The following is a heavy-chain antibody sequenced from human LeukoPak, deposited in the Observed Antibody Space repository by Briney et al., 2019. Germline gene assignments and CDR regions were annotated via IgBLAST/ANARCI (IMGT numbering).Heavy chain of an antibody. D-gene: IGHD5-18*01. CDR3: ARDLPGGYSYGYQLDY. Sequence: PGGSLRLSCAASGFTFSSYGMHWVRQAPGKGLEWVAVIWYDGRNKFYADSLKGRFTISRDNSKNSLYLQMNSLRAEDTAVYYCARDLPGGYSYGYQLDYWGQGTLVTVSS. V-gene: IGHV3-33*01. CDR2: IWYDGRNK. CDR1: GFTFSSYG. J-gene: IGHJ4*02.